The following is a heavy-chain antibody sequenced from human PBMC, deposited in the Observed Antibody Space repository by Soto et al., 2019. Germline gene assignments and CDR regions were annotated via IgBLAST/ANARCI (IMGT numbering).Heavy chain of an antibody. V-gene: IGHV4-38-2*01. Sequence: SETLSLSCAVSGYSISSGEYWGWLRQPPGKGLEWIGSIYHSGSTYYNPSLKSRVTISVDPSKNQFSLKLSSVTAADTAVYYCARDESYGSGRAFDIWGQGTMVT. CDR2: IYHSGST. CDR3: ARDESYGSGRAFDI. J-gene: IGHJ3*02. CDR1: GYSISSGEY. D-gene: IGHD2-15*01.